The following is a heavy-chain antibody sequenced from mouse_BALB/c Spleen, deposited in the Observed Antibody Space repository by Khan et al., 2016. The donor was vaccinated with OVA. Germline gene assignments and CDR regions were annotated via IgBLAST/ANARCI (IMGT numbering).Heavy chain of an antibody. D-gene: IGHD2-12*01. Sequence: QVQLQQSGPDLVKPGASVKLSCKASGDTFSDYVVSWVKLKSGQGLEWSGEIYHGSGNTYYNENFKGKATLTADKYSNTAYLHRSSQTFEDYAVDFCARCYDRAWFSYWRQGPLVTVS. J-gene: IGHJ3*01. CDR2: IYHGSGNT. V-gene: IGHV1-81*01. CDR3: ARCYDRAWFSY. CDR1: GDTFSDYV.